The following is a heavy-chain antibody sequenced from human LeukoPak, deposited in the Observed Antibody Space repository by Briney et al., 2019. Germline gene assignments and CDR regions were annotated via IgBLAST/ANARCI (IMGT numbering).Heavy chain of an antibody. CDR3: ARDQWSLFDY. J-gene: IGHJ4*02. V-gene: IGHV3-7*04. D-gene: IGHD6-19*01. CDR1: GFTFSNYW. CDR2: INEDGSDT. Sequence: PGGSLRLSCAASGFTFSNYWMCWVRQAPGKGLEWVAHINEDGSDTYYVDAVRGRYTISRDNAKTLLYLQMTSLRGEDTAVYYCARDQWSLFDYLGQGTLVTVSS.